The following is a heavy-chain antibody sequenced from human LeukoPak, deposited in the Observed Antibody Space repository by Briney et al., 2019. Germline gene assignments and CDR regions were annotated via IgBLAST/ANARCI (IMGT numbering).Heavy chain of an antibody. CDR3: AKDLGGYLFDY. D-gene: IGHD5-12*01. J-gene: IGHJ4*02. CDR1: GFTFSSYG. Sequence: GGSLRLSCAASGFTFSSYGMHWVRQAPGKGLEWVAVISYDGSNKYYADSVKGRFTISRDNSKNTLYLQMNSLRAEDTAVYYCAKDLGGYLFDYWGQGTLVTVSS. V-gene: IGHV3-30*18. CDR2: ISYDGSNK.